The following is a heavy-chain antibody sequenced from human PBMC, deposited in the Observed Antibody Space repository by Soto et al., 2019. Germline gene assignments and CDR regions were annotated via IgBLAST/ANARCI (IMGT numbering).Heavy chain of an antibody. V-gene: IGHV3-48*03. D-gene: IGHD1-26*01. CDR2: ISSSGSTI. Sequence: GGSLRLSCAASGFTFSSYEMNWVRQAPGKGLEWVSYISSSGSTIYYADSVKGRFTISRDNAKNSLYLQMNSLRAEDTAVYYCARVLLLDNWFDPWGQGTLVTVSS. J-gene: IGHJ5*02. CDR1: GFTFSSYE. CDR3: ARVLLLDNWFDP.